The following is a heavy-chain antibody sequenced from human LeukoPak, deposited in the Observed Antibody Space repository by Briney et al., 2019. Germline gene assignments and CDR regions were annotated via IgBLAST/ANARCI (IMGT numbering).Heavy chain of an antibody. Sequence: PGGSLRLSCAASGFTFSSYWMSWVRQAPGKGLEWVANIKQDGSEKYYVDSVKGRFTSSRDNARNSLYLQMNSLRAEDTAVYCCARDRAWFGASPVDYWGQGTLVTVSS. CDR1: GFTFSSYW. D-gene: IGHD3-10*01. CDR3: ARDRAWFGASPVDY. CDR2: IKQDGSEK. V-gene: IGHV3-7*01. J-gene: IGHJ4*02.